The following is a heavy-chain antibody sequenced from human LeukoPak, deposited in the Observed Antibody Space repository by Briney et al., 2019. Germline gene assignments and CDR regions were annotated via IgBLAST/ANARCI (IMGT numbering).Heavy chain of an antibody. J-gene: IGHJ3*02. CDR2: MNPNSGNT. CDR3: ARGLRFLEWLPSGAFDI. CDR1: GYTFTSYD. V-gene: IGHV1-8*01. Sequence: ASVKVSCKASGYTFTSYDINWVRQATGQGLEWMGWMNPNSGNTGYAQKFQGRVTMTRNTSISTAYMELSSLRSEDTAVYYCARGLRFLEWLPSGAFDIWGQGTMVTVSS. D-gene: IGHD3-3*01.